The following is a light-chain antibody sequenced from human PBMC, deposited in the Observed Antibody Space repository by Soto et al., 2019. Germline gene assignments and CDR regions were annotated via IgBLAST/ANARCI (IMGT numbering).Light chain of an antibody. CDR2: AAS. CDR1: QSISSY. CDR3: QQSYSTPRA. V-gene: IGKV1-39*01. J-gene: IGKJ3*01. Sequence: DIQMTQSPSSLSSSVGYRVTITSLASQSISSYLNWYQQKPGKAPKLLIYAASSLQSGVPSRFSGSGSGTDFTLTISSLQPEDFATYYCQQSYSTPRAFGPGTKVDIK.